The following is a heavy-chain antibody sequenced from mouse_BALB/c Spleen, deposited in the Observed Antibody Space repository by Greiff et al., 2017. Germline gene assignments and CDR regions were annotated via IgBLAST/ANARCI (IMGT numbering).Heavy chain of an antibody. CDR1: GYTFTSYW. D-gene: IGHD2-3*01. CDR3: ARIYDEYFDY. J-gene: IGHJ2*01. V-gene: IGHV1-87*01. CDR2: IYPGDGDT. Sequence: QVQLQQSGAELARPGASVKLSCKASGYTFTSYWMQWVKQRPGQGLEWIGAIYPGDGDTRYTQKFKGKATLTADKSSSTAYMQLSSLASEDSAVYYCARIYDEYFDYWGQGTTLTVSS.